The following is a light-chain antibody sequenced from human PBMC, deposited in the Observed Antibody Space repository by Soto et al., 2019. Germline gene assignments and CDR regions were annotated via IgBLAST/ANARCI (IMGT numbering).Light chain of an antibody. J-gene: IGKJ1*01. CDR3: QQYNNWPRT. Sequence: DIQMTQSPSTLSGSLGDRVTITCLASQTMSSWLAWYQQKPGKAAKLLIYKASTLKSGVPSRFSGSGSGTEFTLTISSLQSEDFAVYFCQQYNNWPRTSGQGTKADIK. V-gene: IGKV1-5*03. CDR1: QTMSSW. CDR2: KAS.